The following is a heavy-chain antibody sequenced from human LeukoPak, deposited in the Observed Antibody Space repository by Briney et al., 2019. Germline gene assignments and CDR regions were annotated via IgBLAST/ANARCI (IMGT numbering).Heavy chain of an antibody. J-gene: IGHJ4*02. V-gene: IGHV3-23*01. D-gene: IGHD1-26*01. Sequence: PGGSLRLSCTASGFTFSTYAMGWARQAPGKGLGWLSGIGANGVDTFYADSAKGRFTISRDNSKNTVYLQINSLRAEDTALYYCVKAYTTSGTYSEPWGQGTLVTVSS. CDR2: IGANGVDT. CDR1: GFTFSTYA. CDR3: VKAYTTSGTYSEP.